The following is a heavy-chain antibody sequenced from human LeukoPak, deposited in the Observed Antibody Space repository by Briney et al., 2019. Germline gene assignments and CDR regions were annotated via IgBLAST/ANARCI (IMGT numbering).Heavy chain of an antibody. J-gene: IGHJ3*02. D-gene: IGHD3-22*01. Sequence: SETLSLTCTVSGGSISSYYWSWIRQPPGKGLEWIGYIYYSGSTNYNPSLKSRVTISVDTSKNQFSLKLSSVTAADTAVYYCASSRSYYYDSSGYQSDAFDIWGQGTMVTVSS. CDR3: ASSRSYYYDSSGYQSDAFDI. CDR2: IYYSGST. V-gene: IGHV4-59*12. CDR1: GGSISSYY.